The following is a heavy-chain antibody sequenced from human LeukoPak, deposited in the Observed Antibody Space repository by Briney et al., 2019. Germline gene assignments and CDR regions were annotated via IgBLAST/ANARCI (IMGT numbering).Heavy chain of an antibody. V-gene: IGHV3-53*01. D-gene: IGHD5-12*01. CDR3: ASSGATIWEFDY. CDR1: GFTVSSNY. Sequence: GGSLRLSCVASGFTVSSNYMNWVRQAPGKGLEWVSVIYSGGSTYHADSVKGRFTISRDNSKNTLYLQMNSLRAEDTAVYYCASSGATIWEFDYWGQGTLVTVSS. CDR2: IYSGGST. J-gene: IGHJ4*02.